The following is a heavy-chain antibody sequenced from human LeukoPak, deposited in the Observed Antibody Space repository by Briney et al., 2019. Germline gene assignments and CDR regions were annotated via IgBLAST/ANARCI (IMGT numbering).Heavy chain of an antibody. CDR1: GFTFSSYG. Sequence: AGGSLRLSCAASGFTFSSYGMNWVRQAPGKGLEWVSGISGDAGRTYYADSVKGRFTIYRDNSKNTLYLQMNSLGAEDTAVYYCAHHGGGTIRIAALDIWGQGTMVTVSS. V-gene: IGHV3-23*01. J-gene: IGHJ3*02. CDR3: AHHGGGTIRIAALDI. D-gene: IGHD3-3*01. CDR2: ISGDAGRT.